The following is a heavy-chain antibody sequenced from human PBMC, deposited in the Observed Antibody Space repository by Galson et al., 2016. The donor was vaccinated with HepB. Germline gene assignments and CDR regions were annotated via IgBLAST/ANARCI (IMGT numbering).Heavy chain of an antibody. CDR3: ARAAIIPGARMVFDP. CDR1: GFPYRNYA. CDR2: ISGSGGTT. V-gene: IGHV3-23*01. J-gene: IGHJ5*02. Sequence: SLRLSCAASGFPYRNYAMSWVRQAPGKGLEWVSVISGSGGTTFSADSVKGRFSISRDNSQNTLDLQMNSLRAADTAVYYCARAAIIPGARMVFDPWGQGTLVTVSS. D-gene: IGHD2-2*01.